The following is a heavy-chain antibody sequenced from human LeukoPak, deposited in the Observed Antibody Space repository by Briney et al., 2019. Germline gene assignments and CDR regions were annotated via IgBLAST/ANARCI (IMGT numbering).Heavy chain of an antibody. D-gene: IGHD3-10*01. Sequence: ASVKVSCKASGYTFTSYDINWVRQATGQGLEWMGWMNPNSGNTGYARKFQGRVTMTRNTSISTAYMELSSLRSEDTAVYYCARGGALLLWFGELTNWFDPWGQGTLVTVSS. V-gene: IGHV1-8*01. CDR2: MNPNSGNT. CDR1: GYTFTSYD. CDR3: ARGGALLLWFGELTNWFDP. J-gene: IGHJ5*02.